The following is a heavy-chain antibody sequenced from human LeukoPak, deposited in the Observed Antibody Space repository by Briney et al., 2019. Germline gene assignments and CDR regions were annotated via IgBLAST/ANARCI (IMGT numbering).Heavy chain of an antibody. CDR1: GGSFSGYY. CDR3: ARKPLYSSGWYATFNWFDP. CDR2: INHSGST. V-gene: IGHV4-34*01. D-gene: IGHD6-19*01. Sequence: SETLSLTCAVYGGSFSGYYWSWIRQPPGKGLEWIGEINHSGSTNYNPSLKSRVTISVDTSKNQFSLKLSSVTAADTAVYYCARKPLYSSGWYATFNWFDPWGQGTLVTVSS. J-gene: IGHJ5*02.